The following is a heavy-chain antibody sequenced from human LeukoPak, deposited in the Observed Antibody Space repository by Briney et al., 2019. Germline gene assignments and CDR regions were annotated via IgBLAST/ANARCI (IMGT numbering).Heavy chain of an antibody. CDR3: LRVFTGCIDY. CDR1: GGSISSSSYY. V-gene: IGHV4-39*07. J-gene: IGHJ4*02. Sequence: SETLSLTCTVSGGSISSSSYYWGWIRQPPGKGLEWIGSIYYSGSTYYNPSLKSRVTISVDTSKNQFSLKLSSVTAADTAVYYCLRVFTGCIDYWGQGTLVTVSS. D-gene: IGHD2-21*01. CDR2: IYYSGST.